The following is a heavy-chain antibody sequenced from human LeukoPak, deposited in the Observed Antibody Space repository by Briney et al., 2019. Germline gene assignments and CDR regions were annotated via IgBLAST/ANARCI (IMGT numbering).Heavy chain of an antibody. Sequence: ASVKVSCKASGYTFTSYDINWVRQATGQGLEWMGWMNPNSGNTGYAQKFQGRVTMTRNTSISTAYMELSSLRSEDTAVYYCAGKGDYYGSGSYYNFVNWFDPWGQGTLVTVSS. J-gene: IGHJ5*02. CDR1: GYTFTSYD. D-gene: IGHD3-10*01. CDR2: MNPNSGNT. V-gene: IGHV1-8*01. CDR3: AGKGDYYGSGSYYNFVNWFDP.